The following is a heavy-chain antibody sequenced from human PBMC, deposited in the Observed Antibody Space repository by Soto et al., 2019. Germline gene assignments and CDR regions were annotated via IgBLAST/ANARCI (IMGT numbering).Heavy chain of an antibody. D-gene: IGHD2-2*01. CDR1: GGTFSSYA. CDR3: ARESVVVVPAASYNWFDP. J-gene: IGHJ5*02. V-gene: IGHV1-69*13. CDR2: IIPTFGTA. Sequence: SVKVSCKASGGTFSSYAISWVRQAPGQGLEWMGGIIPTFGTANYAQKFQGRVTITADESTSTAYMELSSLRSEDTAVYYCARESVVVVPAASYNWFDPWGQGTLVTVSS.